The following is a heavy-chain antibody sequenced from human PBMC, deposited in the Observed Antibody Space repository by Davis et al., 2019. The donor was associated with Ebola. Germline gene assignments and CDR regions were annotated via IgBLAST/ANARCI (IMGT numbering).Heavy chain of an antibody. V-gene: IGHV3-30-3*01. D-gene: IGHD6-13*01. CDR1: GFTFSSYW. CDR2: ISYDGSNK. J-gene: IGHJ6*02. Sequence: GESLKISCAASGFTFSSYWMSWVRQAPGKGLEWVAVISYDGSNKYYADSVKGRFTISRDNSKNTLYLQMNSLRAEDTAVYYCARDGWAAAGTYYYYGMDVWGQGTTVTVSS. CDR3: ARDGWAAAGTYYYYGMDV.